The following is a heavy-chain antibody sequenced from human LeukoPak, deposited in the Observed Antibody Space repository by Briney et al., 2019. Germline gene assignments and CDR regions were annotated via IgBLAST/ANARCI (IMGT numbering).Heavy chain of an antibody. CDR1: GGSISSYY. Sequence: SETLSLTCTVSGGSISSYYWGWIRQPPGKGLEWIGSIYYSGSTYYNPSLKSRVTISVDTSKNQFSLKLSSVTAADTAVYYCARDRVYYDILTGYYDPWGQGTLVTVSS. J-gene: IGHJ5*02. D-gene: IGHD3-9*01. CDR3: ARDRVYYDILTGYYDP. CDR2: IYYSGST. V-gene: IGHV4-39*07.